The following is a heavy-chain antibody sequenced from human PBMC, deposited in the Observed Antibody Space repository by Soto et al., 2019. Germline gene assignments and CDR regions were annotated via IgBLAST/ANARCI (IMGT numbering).Heavy chain of an antibody. J-gene: IGHJ4*02. CDR3: ARGRSSGWYKKYYFDY. CDR1: GGSFSGYY. D-gene: IGHD6-19*01. V-gene: IGHV4-34*01. CDR2: INHSGST. Sequence: QVQLQQWGAGLLKPSETLSLTCAVYGGSFSGYYWSWIRQPPGKGLEWIGEINHSGSTNYNPSLKSRVTISVDTSKNQFSLKLSSVTAADTAVYYCARGRSSGWYKKYYFDYWGQGTLVTVSS.